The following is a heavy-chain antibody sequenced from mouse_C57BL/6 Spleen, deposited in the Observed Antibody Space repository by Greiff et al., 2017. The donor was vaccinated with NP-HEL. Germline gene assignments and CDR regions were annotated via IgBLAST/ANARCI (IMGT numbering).Heavy chain of an antibody. D-gene: IGHD2-4*01. J-gene: IGHJ3*01. CDR1: GFSFNTYA. Sequence: EVQVVESGGGLVQPKGSLKLSCAASGFSFNTYAMNWVRQAPGKGLEWVARIRSKSNNYATYYADSVKDRFTISRDDSESMLYLQMNNLKTEDTAMYYCVRQGYDYERFAYWGQGTLVTVSA. V-gene: IGHV10-1*01. CDR2: IRSKSNNYAT. CDR3: VRQGYDYERFAY.